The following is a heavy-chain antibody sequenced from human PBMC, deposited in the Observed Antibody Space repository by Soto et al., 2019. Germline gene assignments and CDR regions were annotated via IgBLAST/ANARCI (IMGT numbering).Heavy chain of an antibody. CDR1: GGSISSSSYY. J-gene: IGHJ4*02. Sequence: PSETLSLTCTVSGGSISSSSYYWGWIRQPPGKGLEWIGSIYYSGSTYYNPSLKSRVTISVDTSKNQFSLKLSSVTAADTAVYYCASLSSGYYFDDHVYFDYWGQGTLVTVS. CDR2: IYYSGST. D-gene: IGHD3-22*01. V-gene: IGHV4-39*01. CDR3: ASLSSGYYFDDHVYFDY.